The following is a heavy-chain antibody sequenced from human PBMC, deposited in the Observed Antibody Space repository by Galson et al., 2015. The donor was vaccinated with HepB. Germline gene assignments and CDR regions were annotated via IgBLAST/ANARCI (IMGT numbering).Heavy chain of an antibody. Sequence: SVKVSCKASGYTFTSYDINWVRQATGQGLEWMGWMNPNSGGTNYAQKFQGRVTMTRDTSISTAYMELSRLRSDDTAVYYCARARAVAGYNWFDPWGQGTLVTVSS. J-gene: IGHJ5*02. V-gene: IGHV1-2*02. D-gene: IGHD6-19*01. CDR2: MNPNSGGT. CDR1: GYTFTSYD. CDR3: ARARAVAGYNWFDP.